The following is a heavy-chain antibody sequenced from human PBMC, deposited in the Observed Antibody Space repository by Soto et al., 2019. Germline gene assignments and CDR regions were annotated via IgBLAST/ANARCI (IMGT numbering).Heavy chain of an antibody. CDR3: ARRGYYDSSGYFDAFDI. V-gene: IGHV1-69*12. CDR2: IIPIFGTA. J-gene: IGHJ3*02. CDR1: GGTFSSYA. Sequence: QVQLVQSGAEVKKPGSSVKVSCKASGGTFSSYAISWVRQAPGQGLEWMGGIIPIFGTANYAQKFQGRVTSTADESTSTAYMELSSLRSEDTAVYYCARRGYYDSSGYFDAFDIWGQGTMVTVSS. D-gene: IGHD3-22*01.